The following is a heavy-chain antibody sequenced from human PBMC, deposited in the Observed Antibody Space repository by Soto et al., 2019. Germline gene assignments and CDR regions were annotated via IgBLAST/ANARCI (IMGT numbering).Heavy chain of an antibody. CDR2: IYYSGST. Sequence: QVQLQESGPGLVKPSQTLSLTCTVSGGSISSGDYYWSWIRQPPGKGLEWIGYIYYSGSTYYNPSLKSRVTISVDTSKNQFSLKLSSVTAADTAVYYCAREPSYYYDSRDAVTGGEAFDIWGQGTMVTVSS. J-gene: IGHJ3*02. V-gene: IGHV4-30-4*01. D-gene: IGHD3-22*01. CDR1: GGSISSGDYY. CDR3: AREPSYYYDSRDAVTGGEAFDI.